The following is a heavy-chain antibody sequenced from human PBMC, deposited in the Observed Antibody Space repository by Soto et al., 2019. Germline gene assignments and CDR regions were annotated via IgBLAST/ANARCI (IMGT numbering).Heavy chain of an antibody. CDR3: VKRMKYSASAGDY. CDR1: GFTFSSYA. Sequence: GSLRLSCTASGFTFSSYAMSWVRQAPGKGLEWVSGISGSAGRTYYADSVKGRFIISRDNSKNTLYLQMNSLGAEDTAVYYCVKRMKYSASAGDYWGQGTQVTVSS. D-gene: IGHD6-6*01. V-gene: IGHV3-23*01. CDR2: ISGSAGRT. J-gene: IGHJ4*02.